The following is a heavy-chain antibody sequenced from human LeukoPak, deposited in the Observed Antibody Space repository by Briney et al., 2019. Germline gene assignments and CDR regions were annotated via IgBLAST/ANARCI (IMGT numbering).Heavy chain of an antibody. V-gene: IGHV1-2*02. J-gene: IGHJ6*03. D-gene: IGHD3-3*01. Sequence: ASVKVSCKASGYTFTGYYMHWVRQAPGQGLEWMGWINPNSSGTNYAQKFQGRVTMTRDTSISTAYMELSRLRSDDTAVYYCARGVRSGNDFWSGYYNYYYYYMDVWGKGTTVTVSS. CDR3: ARGVRSGNDFWSGYYNYYYYYMDV. CDR2: INPNSSGT. CDR1: GYTFTGYY.